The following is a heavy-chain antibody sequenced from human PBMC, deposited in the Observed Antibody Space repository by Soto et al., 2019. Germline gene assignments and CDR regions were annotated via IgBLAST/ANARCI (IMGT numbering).Heavy chain of an antibody. CDR2: IYWDDDK. V-gene: IGHV2-5*02. J-gene: IGHJ5*02. D-gene: IGHD5-18*01. CDR1: GFSLSTSGVG. CDR3: AHRRAAMVTAGWFDP. Sequence: QITLKESGPTLVKPTQTLTLTCTFSGFSLSTSGVGVGWIRQPPGKALEWLALIYWDDDKRYSPSLKSRLTTTKDTPKNKGVHTMTNMDPVDTATYYCAHRRAAMVTAGWFDPWGQGTLVTVSS.